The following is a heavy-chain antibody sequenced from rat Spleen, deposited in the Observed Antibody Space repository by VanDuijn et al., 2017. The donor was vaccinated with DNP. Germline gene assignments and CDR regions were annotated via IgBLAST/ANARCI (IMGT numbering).Heavy chain of an antibody. CDR2: INPDGGNT. V-gene: IGHV5-58*01. Sequence: EVQLVETGGDLVPPGRSLKLSCVASGFTFSTYWMFWIRQAPGKGLEWVASINPDGGNTYCQDSVKGRFTISRDNAENTVYLQMNSLRSEDTATYYCTRTTTDYWGQGVMVTVSS. J-gene: IGHJ2*01. CDR3: TRTTTDY. CDR1: GFTFSTYW. D-gene: IGHD1-10*01.